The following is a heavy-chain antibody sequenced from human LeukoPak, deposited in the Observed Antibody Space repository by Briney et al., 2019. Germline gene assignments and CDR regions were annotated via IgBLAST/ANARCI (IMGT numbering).Heavy chain of an antibody. J-gene: IGHJ5*02. D-gene: IGHD1-20*01. CDR3: AKGNNWNPRNWFDP. CDR1: GYTFTSYG. V-gene: IGHV1-18*01. CDR2: ISAYNGNT. Sequence: ASVKVSCKASGYTFTSYGISWVRQAPGQGREWMGWISAYNGNTNYAQKLQGRVTMTTDTSTSTAYMELRSLRSDDTAVYYCAKGNNWNPRNWFDPWGQGTLVTVSS.